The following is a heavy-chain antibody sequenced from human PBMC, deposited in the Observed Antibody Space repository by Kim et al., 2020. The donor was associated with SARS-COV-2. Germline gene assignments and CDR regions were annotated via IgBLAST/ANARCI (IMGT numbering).Heavy chain of an antibody. D-gene: IGHD2-2*01. Sequence: DSVKGRFTISRDNAKNSLYLQMNSLRAEDTAVYYCSRRYCSSTSCTFDYWGQGTLVTVSS. V-gene: IGHV3-48*03. J-gene: IGHJ4*02. CDR3: SRRYCSSTSCTFDY.